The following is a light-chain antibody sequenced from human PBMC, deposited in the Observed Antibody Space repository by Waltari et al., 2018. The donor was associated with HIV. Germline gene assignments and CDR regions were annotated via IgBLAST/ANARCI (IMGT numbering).Light chain of an antibody. J-gene: IGLJ1*01. CDR3: QVWDSSSDHYV. CDR1: NIGSKS. CDR2: DDS. V-gene: IGLV3-21*02. Sequence: SYVLPQPPSVSVAPGQTARITCGGNNIGSKSVHWYEQRPGQAPVLVVYDDSDRPSGIPERFSGSKSGNTATLTISRAEAGDEADYYCQVWDSSSDHYVFGTGTKVTV.